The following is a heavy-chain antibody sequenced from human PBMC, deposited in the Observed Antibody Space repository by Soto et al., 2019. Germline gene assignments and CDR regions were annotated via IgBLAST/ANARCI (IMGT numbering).Heavy chain of an antibody. V-gene: IGHV1-69*01. CDR2: IIPIFGTA. Sequence: SFRTAACRVSGYIIGGVRQSTGQGLEWMGGIIPIFGTANYAQKFQGRVTITADESTSTAYMELSSLRSEDTAVYYCARGENFDYYYGMDVWGQGATVTVSS. CDR3: ARGENFDYYYGMDV. J-gene: IGHJ6*02. CDR1: ACRVSGYI. D-gene: IGHD3-9*01.